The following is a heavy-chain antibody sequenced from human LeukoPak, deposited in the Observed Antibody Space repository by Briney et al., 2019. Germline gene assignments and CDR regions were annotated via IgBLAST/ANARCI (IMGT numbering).Heavy chain of an antibody. Sequence: SETLSLTCTVSGGSISTYYWSWIRQPPGKGLEWMGYISYIGTTNYNPSLQSRVTISVDTSKNQFSLKVRCVTAADTAVYYCARAAWFGGTWYNFDYWGQGTLVTVSS. CDR3: ARAAWFGGTWYNFDY. D-gene: IGHD2-15*01. J-gene: IGHJ4*02. V-gene: IGHV4-59*01. CDR1: GGSISTYY. CDR2: ISYIGTT.